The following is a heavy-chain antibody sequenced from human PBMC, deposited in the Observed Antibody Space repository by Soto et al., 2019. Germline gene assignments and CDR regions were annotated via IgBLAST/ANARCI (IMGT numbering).Heavy chain of an antibody. CDR3: ARDNYGDSYYYYYSGLDV. CDR1: GFTFSSYW. V-gene: IGHV3-74*01. J-gene: IGHJ6*02. CDR2: INSDGSST. D-gene: IGHD4-17*01. Sequence: GGSLTLSCAASGFTFSSYWMHWVLQAPGKGLVWVSRINSDGSSTSYADSVKGRFTISRDNAKNTLYLQMNSLRAEDTAVYYCARDNYGDSYYYYYSGLDVWGPGTTVTVSS.